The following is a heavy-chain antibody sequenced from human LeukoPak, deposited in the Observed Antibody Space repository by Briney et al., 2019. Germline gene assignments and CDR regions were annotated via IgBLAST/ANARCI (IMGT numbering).Heavy chain of an antibody. CDR3: AGAPGA. CDR2: ISGSSSTI. J-gene: IGHJ5*02. V-gene: IGHV3-48*01. CDR1: GFTFSSYS. Sequence: PGGSLRLSCAASGFTFSSYSMNWVRQAPGKGLEWVSYISGSSSTIYYADSVKGRFTISRDNAKKSLYLQMNSLRADDTAVYYCAGAPGAWGQGTLVTVSS.